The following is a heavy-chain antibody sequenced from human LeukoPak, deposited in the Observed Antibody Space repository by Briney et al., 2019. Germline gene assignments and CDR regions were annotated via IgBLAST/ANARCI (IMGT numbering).Heavy chain of an antibody. CDR1: GGSFSGYY. CDR3: ARFVRKGYGSGSSSKGGIDY. Sequence: SETLSLTCAVYGGSFSGYYWSWIRQPPGKGLEWIGEINHSGSTNYNPSLKSRVTISVDTSKNQFSLKLSSVTAADTAVYYCARFVRKGYGSGSSSKGGIDYWGQGTLVTVSS. D-gene: IGHD3-10*01. CDR2: INHSGST. V-gene: IGHV4-34*01. J-gene: IGHJ4*02.